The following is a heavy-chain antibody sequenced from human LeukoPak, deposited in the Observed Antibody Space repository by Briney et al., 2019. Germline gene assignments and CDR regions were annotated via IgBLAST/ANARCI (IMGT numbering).Heavy chain of an antibody. CDR3: ARESPDCSGGSCYFDY. Sequence: SVTVSCEASGGTFSSYAISWVRQAPGQGLEWMGGIIPIFGTANYAQKFQGRVTITADKSTSTAYMELSSLRSEDTAVYYCARESPDCSGGSCYFDYWGQGTLVTVSS. CDR1: GGTFSSYA. CDR2: IIPIFGTA. J-gene: IGHJ4*02. V-gene: IGHV1-69*06. D-gene: IGHD2-15*01.